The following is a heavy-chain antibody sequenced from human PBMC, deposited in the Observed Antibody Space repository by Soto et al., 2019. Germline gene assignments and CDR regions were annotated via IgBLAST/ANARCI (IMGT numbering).Heavy chain of an antibody. Sequence: SETLSLTCTVSGGSVSSGSYYWGWVRQPPGKGLEWIGSVYYSGSAYYNPSLESRVTISVDKSKNQFSLKLMSLSAADTAVYYCGRLEGLATISYYFDYWGQGALVTVSS. CDR2: VYYSGSA. D-gene: IGHD3-9*01. CDR3: GRLEGLATISYYFDY. J-gene: IGHJ4*02. CDR1: GGSVSSGSYY. V-gene: IGHV4-39*01.